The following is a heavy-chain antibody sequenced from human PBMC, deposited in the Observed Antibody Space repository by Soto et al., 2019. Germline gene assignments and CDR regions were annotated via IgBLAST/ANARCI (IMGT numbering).Heavy chain of an antibody. Sequence: GASVKVSCKTSGDKLKKNVFTWVRQAPGQGLEWMGGTIPALGKTHYIEKFQGRVTITVDDATRSVYMEVRDLTSEDAAIYYCARGPLRPSAIGVWRQVTTVTVSS. CDR2: TIPALGKT. CDR1: GDKLKKNV. V-gene: IGHV1-69*10. CDR3: ARGPLRPSAIGV. J-gene: IGHJ6*02. D-gene: IGHD2-2*02.